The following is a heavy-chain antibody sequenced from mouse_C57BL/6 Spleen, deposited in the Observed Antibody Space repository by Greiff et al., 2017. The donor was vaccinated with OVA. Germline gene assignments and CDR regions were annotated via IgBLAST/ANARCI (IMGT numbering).Heavy chain of an antibody. D-gene: IGHD1-1*01. V-gene: IGHV1-15*01. Sequence: VQLQQSGAELVRPGASVTLSCKASGYTFTDYEMHWVKQTPVHGLEWIGAIDPETGGTAYNQKFKGKAILTADKSSSTAYMELRSLTSEDSAVYYCTRGGAVVERDYFDYWGQGTTLTVSS. CDR1: GYTFTDYE. J-gene: IGHJ2*01. CDR2: IDPETGGT. CDR3: TRGGAVVERDYFDY.